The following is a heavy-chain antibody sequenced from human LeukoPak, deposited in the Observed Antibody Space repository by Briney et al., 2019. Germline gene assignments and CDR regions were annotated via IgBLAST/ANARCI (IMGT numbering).Heavy chain of an antibody. Sequence: SETLSLTCTVSGGSISSSSYYWSWIRQPPGKGLEWIGEINHSGSTNYNPSLKSRVTISVDTSKNQFSLKLSSVTAADTAVYYCARGLSDTAMVTLPYYYGMDVWGQGTTVTVSS. V-gene: IGHV4-39*07. D-gene: IGHD5-18*01. J-gene: IGHJ6*02. CDR2: INHSGST. CDR3: ARGLSDTAMVTLPYYYGMDV. CDR1: GGSISSSSYY.